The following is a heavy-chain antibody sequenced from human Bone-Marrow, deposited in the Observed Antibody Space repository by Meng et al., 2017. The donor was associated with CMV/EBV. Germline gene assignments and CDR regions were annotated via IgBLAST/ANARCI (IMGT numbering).Heavy chain of an antibody. D-gene: IGHD2-2*01. Sequence: GESLKISCAASGFTFSSYWMSWVRQAPGKGLEWVANIKQDGSEKYYVDSVKGRFTISRDNAKNSLYLQMNSLRAEDTAVYYCARDGGPTYCSSTSCYPPYYYYYGMDVWGQGTTVPVSS. CDR3: ARDGGPTYCSSTSCYPPYYYYYGMDV. CDR2: IKQDGSEK. V-gene: IGHV3-7*01. J-gene: IGHJ6*02. CDR1: GFTFSSYW.